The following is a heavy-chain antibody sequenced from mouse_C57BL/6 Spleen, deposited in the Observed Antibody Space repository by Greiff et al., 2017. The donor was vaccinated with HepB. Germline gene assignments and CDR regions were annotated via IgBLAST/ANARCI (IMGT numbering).Heavy chain of an antibody. J-gene: IGHJ4*01. Sequence: VKLQQSGPGLVQPSQSLSITCTVSGFSLTSYGVHWVRQSPGKGLEWLGVIWSGGSTDYNAAFISRLSISKDNSKSPVFFKMNSLQADDTAIYYWASNREKGYYAMDYWGQGTSVTVSS. CDR1: GFSLTSYG. CDR2: IWSGGST. V-gene: IGHV2-2*01. CDR3: ASNREKGYYAMDY.